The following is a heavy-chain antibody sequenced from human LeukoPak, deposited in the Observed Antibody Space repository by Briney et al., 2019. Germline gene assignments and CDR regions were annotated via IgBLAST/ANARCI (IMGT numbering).Heavy chain of an antibody. CDR1: GGSISSYY. V-gene: IGHV4-59*12. CDR3: ARAVVRGIYYYGLGV. J-gene: IGHJ6*02. D-gene: IGHD3-10*01. CDR2: IYHSGIT. Sequence: PSETLSLTCTVSGGSISSYYWSWIRQPPGKGLELIGYIYHSGITYHNPSLKGRVTISLDRSKNQFSLSLTSMTAADTAVYYCARAVVRGIYYYGLGVWGQGTRVTVSS.